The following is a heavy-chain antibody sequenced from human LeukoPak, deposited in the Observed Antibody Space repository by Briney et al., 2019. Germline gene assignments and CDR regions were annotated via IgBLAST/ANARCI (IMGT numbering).Heavy chain of an antibody. CDR3: ARDKGMYYYDSSGYLKVSDRRLDY. Sequence: ASGKVSCKASGYTFTGYYMHWVRQAPGQGLEWMGWINPNSGGTNYAQKFQGRVTMTRDTSISTAYMELSRLRSDDTAVYYCARDKGMYYYDSSGYLKVSDRRLDYWGQGTLVTVSS. D-gene: IGHD3-22*01. CDR2: INPNSGGT. J-gene: IGHJ4*02. CDR1: GYTFTGYY. V-gene: IGHV1-2*02.